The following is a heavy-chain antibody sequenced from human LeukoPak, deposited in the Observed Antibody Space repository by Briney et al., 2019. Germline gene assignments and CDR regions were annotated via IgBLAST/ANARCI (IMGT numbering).Heavy chain of an antibody. Sequence: GGSLRLSCAASGFTFSSYVMSWVRQAPGKGLEWVSSITGSGGSTYYADSVEGRFTISRDESKNTLYLQMNSLRAEDTAVYYCAKTQKATVTTWGYYFGYWGQGTLVTVSS. J-gene: IGHJ4*02. V-gene: IGHV3-23*01. D-gene: IGHD4-17*01. CDR2: ITGSGGST. CDR1: GFTFSSYV. CDR3: AKTQKATVTTWGYYFGY.